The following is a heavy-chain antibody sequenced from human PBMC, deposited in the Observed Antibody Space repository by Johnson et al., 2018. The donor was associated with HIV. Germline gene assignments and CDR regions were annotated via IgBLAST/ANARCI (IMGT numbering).Heavy chain of an antibody. CDR2: IWFDGSNK. V-gene: IGHV3-33*08. CDR3: AREEARLRAFDI. Sequence: QVQLVESGGGVVQPGRSLRLSCAASGFTFSSFGMHWVRQAPGKGLEWVEVIWFDGSNKDYADSVKGRFTISRDNSKNTLYLQMNSLRAEDTALYYCAREEARLRAFDIWGQGTMVTVSS. J-gene: IGHJ3*02. CDR1: GFTFSSFG.